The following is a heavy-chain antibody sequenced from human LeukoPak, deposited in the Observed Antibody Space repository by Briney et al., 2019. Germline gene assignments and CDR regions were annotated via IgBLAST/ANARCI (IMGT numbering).Heavy chain of an antibody. V-gene: IGHV4-39*01. CDR1: GGSISSSSYY. D-gene: IGHD1-26*01. CDR2: IYCSGST. J-gene: IGHJ4*02. CDR3: ARRLSGSYFDY. Sequence: SETLSLTCTVSGGSISSSSYYWGWIRQPPGKGLEWIGSIYCSGSTYYNPSLKSRVTISVDTSKNQFSLKLSSVTAADTAVYYCARRLSGSYFDYWGQGTLVTVSS.